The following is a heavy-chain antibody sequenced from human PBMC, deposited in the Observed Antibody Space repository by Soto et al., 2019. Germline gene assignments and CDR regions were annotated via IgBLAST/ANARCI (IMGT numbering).Heavy chain of an antibody. V-gene: IGHV1-3*01. CDR1: GYTFTNYA. Sequence: WASVKVSCKASGYTFTNYAMHWVRQAPGQRLEWMGWINADNGNTRYSQKFQGRVTITRDTSASTAYMELSSLRSEDTAVYYCARAYCDSTTSCFHYFDYWGQGTLVTVSS. D-gene: IGHD2-2*01. CDR2: INADNGNT. J-gene: IGHJ4*02. CDR3: ARAYCDSTTSCFHYFDY.